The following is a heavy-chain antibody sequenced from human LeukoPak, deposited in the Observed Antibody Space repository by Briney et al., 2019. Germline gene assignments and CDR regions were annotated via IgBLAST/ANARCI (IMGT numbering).Heavy chain of an antibody. CDR3: ARNPSVGDCRAFDI. V-gene: IGHV4-59*12. Sequence: SETLSLTCTVSGGSISSYYWSWIRQPPGKGLEWIGYIYYSGSTYYNPSLKSRVTISVDTSKNQFSLKLSSVTAADTAVYYCARNPSVGDCRAFDIWGQGTMVTVSS. CDR2: IYYSGST. CDR1: GGSISSYY. D-gene: IGHD2-21*02. J-gene: IGHJ3*02.